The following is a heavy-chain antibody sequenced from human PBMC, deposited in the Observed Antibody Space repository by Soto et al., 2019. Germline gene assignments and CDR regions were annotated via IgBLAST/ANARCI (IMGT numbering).Heavy chain of an antibody. V-gene: IGHV1-2*04. Sequence: QVQLVQSGAEVKKPGASVKVSCKASGYTFTDYYMHWVRQAPGQRLEWMGWINPNSGTTNYAQKFQGWVTMTRDPSLTTVSMAVRRLRSDDTAVYYCARVARGAYYGMVVWGQGTTVTVSS. CDR1: GYTFTDYY. D-gene: IGHD3-10*01. J-gene: IGHJ6*02. CDR2: INPNSGTT. CDR3: ARVARGAYYGMVV.